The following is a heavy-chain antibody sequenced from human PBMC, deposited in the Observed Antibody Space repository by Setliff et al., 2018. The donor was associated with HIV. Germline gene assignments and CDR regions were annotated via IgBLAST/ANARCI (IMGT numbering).Heavy chain of an antibody. J-gene: IGHJ3*02. V-gene: IGHV1-18*01. Sequence: ASVKVSCKASGYTFISYGISWVRQAPGQGLEWMGWISTYNGNTNYAQKLQGRVTMTRDTSISTAYMELSRLRSDDTAVYYCARGTRVGANDAFDIWGQGTMVTVSS. CDR3: ARGTRVGANDAFDI. CDR1: GYTFISYG. CDR2: ISTYNGNT. D-gene: IGHD1-26*01.